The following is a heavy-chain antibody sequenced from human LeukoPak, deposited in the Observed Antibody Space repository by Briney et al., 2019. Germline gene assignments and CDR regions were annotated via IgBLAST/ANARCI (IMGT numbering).Heavy chain of an antibody. J-gene: IGHJ4*02. V-gene: IGHV3-23*01. CDR3: ANLLTGSLVDTDY. D-gene: IGHD1-26*01. CDR1: GFTFSSYA. CDR2: ISGSGGST. Sequence: PGGSLRLSCAASGFTFSSYAMSWVRQAPGKGLEWVSAISGSGGSTYYADSAKGRFTISRDNSKNTLYLQMNSLRAEDTAVYYCANLLTGSLVDTDYWGQGTLVTVSS.